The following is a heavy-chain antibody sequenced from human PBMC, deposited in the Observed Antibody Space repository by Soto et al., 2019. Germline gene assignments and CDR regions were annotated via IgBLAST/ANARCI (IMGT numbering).Heavy chain of an antibody. Sequence: QVQLQESGPGLVKPSETLSLTCTVSGGSISSYYWSWIRQPPGKGLEWIGYIYYSGSTNYNPSLKSRVTISVDTSKNQFSLKLSSVTAADTAVYYCARLSYCSSTSCYEPRDAFDIWGQGTMVTVSS. CDR1: GGSISSYY. CDR2: IYYSGST. CDR3: ARLSYCSSTSCYEPRDAFDI. J-gene: IGHJ3*02. D-gene: IGHD2-2*01. V-gene: IGHV4-59*08.